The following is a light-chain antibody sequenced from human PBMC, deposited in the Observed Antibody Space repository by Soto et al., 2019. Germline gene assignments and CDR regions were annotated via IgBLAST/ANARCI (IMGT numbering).Light chain of an antibody. V-gene: IGKV3-15*01. CDR1: QSVSNN. CDR3: QQSHYWPRI. CDR2: GAS. J-gene: IGKJ2*01. Sequence: ETVMTQSPATLSVSPGERVTLSCRASQSVSNNLAWYQQKPGQAPRLLIWGASNGATGVPARFSGSGSGTEFTLTISSLQSEDFAVYYCQQSHYWPRIFGQGTKLEIK.